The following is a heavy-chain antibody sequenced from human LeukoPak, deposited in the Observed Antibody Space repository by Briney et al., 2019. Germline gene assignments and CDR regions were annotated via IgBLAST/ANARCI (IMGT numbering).Heavy chain of an antibody. Sequence: SQTLSLTCTVSGGPISSGDYYWSWIRQPPGKGLEWIGYIYYSGSTYYNPSLKSRVTISVDTSKNQFSLKLSSVTAADTAVYYCARGTVIVVFDYWGQGTLVTVSS. CDR3: ARGTVIVVFDY. V-gene: IGHV4-30-4*08. CDR1: GGPISSGDYY. CDR2: IYYSGST. J-gene: IGHJ4*02. D-gene: IGHD3-22*01.